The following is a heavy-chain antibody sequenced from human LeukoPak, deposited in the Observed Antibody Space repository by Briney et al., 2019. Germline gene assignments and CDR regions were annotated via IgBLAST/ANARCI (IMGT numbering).Heavy chain of an antibody. CDR3: AKGYSSSWHSRTYYYYYMDV. CDR2: ISSSGSTV. V-gene: IGHV3-48*03. Sequence: GGSLRLSCAASGFTFSSYEMNWVRQAPGKGLEWVSYISSSGSTVYYADSVKGRFTISRDNSKNTLYLQMNSLRAEDTAVYYCAKGYSSSWHSRTYYYYYMDVWGKGTTVTVSS. CDR1: GFTFSSYE. J-gene: IGHJ6*03. D-gene: IGHD6-13*01.